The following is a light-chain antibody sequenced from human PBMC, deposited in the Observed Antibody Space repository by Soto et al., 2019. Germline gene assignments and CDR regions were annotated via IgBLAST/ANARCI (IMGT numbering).Light chain of an antibody. V-gene: IGKV1-5*03. CDR2: KTS. J-gene: IGKJ4*01. CDR1: QGVSPW. CDR3: QQYHSYPLT. Sequence: DIQMTQSPSTLSTSVGDTVTLTCQASQGVSPWLAWYQQKPGKAPNLLIYKTSNLEGGVPSRFSGSGYGTEFTLTISSLQPDDFATYYCQQYHSYPLTFGGGTKVEIK.